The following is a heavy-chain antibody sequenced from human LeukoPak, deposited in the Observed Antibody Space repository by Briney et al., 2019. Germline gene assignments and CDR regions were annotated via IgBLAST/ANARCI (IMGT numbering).Heavy chain of an antibody. Sequence: GGSLRLSCAASGFTFSNYWMHWVRQVPGKGLVWVSRINTDESTASYADSVKGRFTISRDDAKNTLYLQMNSLRGEDTAVYYCARSDWFDHWGQGSLVTVSS. V-gene: IGHV3-74*01. CDR2: INTDESTA. J-gene: IGHJ5*02. CDR1: GFTFSNYW. CDR3: ARSDWFDH.